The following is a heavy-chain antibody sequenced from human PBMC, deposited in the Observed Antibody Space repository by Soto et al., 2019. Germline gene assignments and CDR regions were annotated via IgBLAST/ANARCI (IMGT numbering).Heavy chain of an antibody. CDR3: ARADILTGLGLAY. CDR2: ISYDGSNK. V-gene: IGHV3-30-3*01. J-gene: IGHJ4*02. D-gene: IGHD3-9*01. CDR1: GFTFSSYA. Sequence: QVQLVESGGGVVQPGRSLRLSCAASGFTFSSYAMHWVRQAPGKELEWVAVISYDGSNKYYADSVKGRFTISRDNSKNTLYLQMNSLRAEDTAVYYCARADILTGLGLAYWGQGTLVTVSS.